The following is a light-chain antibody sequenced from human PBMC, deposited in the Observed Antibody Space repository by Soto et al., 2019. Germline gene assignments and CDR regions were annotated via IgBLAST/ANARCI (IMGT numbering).Light chain of an antibody. CDR3: QQYNKRPYT. CDR1: QSVNSN. Sequence: EIVMTQSPATLSVSPGERATLSCRASQSVNSNLAWYQQKPGQAPRLLMSGLSTRATGIPARFSGSGSGTDFTLSISSLQSEDFAVYYCQQYNKRPYTFGQGTKLEI. J-gene: IGKJ2*01. V-gene: IGKV3-15*01. CDR2: GLS.